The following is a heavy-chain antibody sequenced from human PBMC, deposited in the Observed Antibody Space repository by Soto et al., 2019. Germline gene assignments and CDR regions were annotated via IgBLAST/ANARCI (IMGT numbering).Heavy chain of an antibody. J-gene: IGHJ4*02. V-gene: IGHV3-23*01. Sequence: GGSLRLSCAASGFTFSSYAMSWVRQAPGKGLEWVSAISGSGGSTYYADSVKGRFTISRDNSKNTLYLQMNSLRAEDTAVYYCAKDARATYSGSGWYLFDYWGQGTLVTVSS. CDR1: GFTFSSYA. CDR2: ISGSGGST. CDR3: AKDARATYSGSGWYLFDY. D-gene: IGHD6-19*01.